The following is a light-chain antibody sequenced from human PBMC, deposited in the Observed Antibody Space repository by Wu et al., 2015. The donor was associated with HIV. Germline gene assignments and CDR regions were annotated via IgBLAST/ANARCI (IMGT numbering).Light chain of an antibody. Sequence: DIQMTQHPSSLSASVGDTVTITCRTSYSVSSYLNWYQQKPGKAPKLLIYAASNLHSGIPSRFSGSGSGTDFTLAISSLQPEDFASYFCQQSYSTLYSFGQGTKLEIK. CDR2: AAS. V-gene: IGKV1-39*01. CDR3: QQSYSTLYS. J-gene: IGKJ2*03. CDR1: YSVSSY.